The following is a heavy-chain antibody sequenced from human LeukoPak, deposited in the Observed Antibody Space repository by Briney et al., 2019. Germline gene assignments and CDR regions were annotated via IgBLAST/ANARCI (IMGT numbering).Heavy chain of an antibody. Sequence: GGSLTLYCAASGFTFSSYSMNWLRQAPGKGLEWVSYINSSSSYIYYADSVKGRFTISRDNAKNSLYLQMNSLRAEDTAVYYCARDRYYGSGSYYRTHRSEFDYWGQGTLVTVSS. J-gene: IGHJ4*02. CDR2: INSSSSYI. V-gene: IGHV3-21*01. CDR3: ARDRYYGSGSYYRTHRSEFDY. D-gene: IGHD3-10*01. CDR1: GFTFSSYS.